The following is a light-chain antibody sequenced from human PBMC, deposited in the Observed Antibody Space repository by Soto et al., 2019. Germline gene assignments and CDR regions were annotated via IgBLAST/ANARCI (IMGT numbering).Light chain of an antibody. V-gene: IGLV1-44*01. CDR1: SSNIGSNT. CDR2: SNN. CDR3: AAWDDSLNGRYV. Sequence: QSVLTQPPSASGTPGQRVTISCPGSSSNIGSNTVNWYQQLPGTAPKLLIYSNNQRPSGVPDRFSGSKSGTSASLAISGLQSEDEADYYCAAWDDSLNGRYVFGTGTTVTVL. J-gene: IGLJ1*01.